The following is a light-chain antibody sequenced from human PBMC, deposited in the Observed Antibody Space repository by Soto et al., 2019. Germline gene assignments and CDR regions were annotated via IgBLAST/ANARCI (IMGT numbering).Light chain of an antibody. V-gene: IGKV2-28*01. CDR3: MQAFETPLT. CDR1: QSLLHSNGYNY. Sequence: DIVMTQSPLSLPVTPGEPASISCRSSQSLLHSNGYNYLDWYLQKPGQSPQLLIYLGSNRASGVPERFSGSGSGTDFTLKISRVEAEDVGVYYCMQAFETPLTFCGGTKVEIK. CDR2: LGS. J-gene: IGKJ4*01.